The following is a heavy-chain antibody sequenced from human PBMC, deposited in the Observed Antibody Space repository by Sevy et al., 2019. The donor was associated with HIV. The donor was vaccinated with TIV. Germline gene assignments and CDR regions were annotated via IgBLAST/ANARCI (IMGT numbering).Heavy chain of an antibody. V-gene: IGHV3-23*01. CDR3: AKDPGWYSSSIFEP. D-gene: IGHD6-19*01. Sequence: GGSLRLSCAASGFTFSSYAMSWVRQAPGKGLEWVSAISGSGGRTYYADSVKGRFTISRDNSKNTLYLQMNSLRAEDTAVYYCAKDPGWYSSSIFEPWGQGTLVTVSS. CDR2: ISGSGGRT. J-gene: IGHJ5*02. CDR1: GFTFSSYA.